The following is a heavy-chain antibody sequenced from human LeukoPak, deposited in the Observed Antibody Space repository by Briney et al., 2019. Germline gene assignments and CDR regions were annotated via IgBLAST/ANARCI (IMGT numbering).Heavy chain of an antibody. CDR2: IKQDGSEK. V-gene: IGHV3-7*01. CDR1: GFTFSSYW. J-gene: IGHJ4*02. D-gene: IGHD6-19*01. CDR3: ARDLGNGWTPLDY. Sequence: PGGSLRLSCAASGFTFSSYWMSWVRQAPGKGLEGVANIKQDGSEKYYVDSVKGRFTISRDNAKKSLYLQMNSLRAEDTAVYYCARDLGNGWTPLDYWGQGTLVTVSS.